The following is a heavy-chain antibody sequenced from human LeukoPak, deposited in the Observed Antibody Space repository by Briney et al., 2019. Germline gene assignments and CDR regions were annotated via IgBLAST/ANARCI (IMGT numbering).Heavy chain of an antibody. J-gene: IGHJ4*02. CDR2: IYHSGST. Sequence: PSQTLSLTCAVSGGSISSGGYSWSWIRQPPGKGLEWIGYIYHSGSTYYNPSLKSRVTISVDRSKNQFSLKLSSVTAADTAVYYCARGRYFGNDCWGQGTLVTVSS. CDR3: ARGRYFGNDC. D-gene: IGHD3-9*01. V-gene: IGHV4-30-2*01. CDR1: GGSISSGGYS.